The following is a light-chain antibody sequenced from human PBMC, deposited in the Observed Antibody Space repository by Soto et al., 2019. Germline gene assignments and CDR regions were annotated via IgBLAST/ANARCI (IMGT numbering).Light chain of an antibody. J-gene: IGLJ3*02. CDR1: SSDVGGYDY. V-gene: IGLV2-8*01. CDR3: QAYDYSLTAMV. Sequence: QSVLTQPPSASGSPGQSVTISCTGTSSDVGGYDYVSWYQQHPGKAPKLMIYEVTIRPSGVSDRFSGSKSGNTASLTVSGLQAEDEADYYCQAYDYSLTAMVFGGGTKLTVL. CDR2: EVT.